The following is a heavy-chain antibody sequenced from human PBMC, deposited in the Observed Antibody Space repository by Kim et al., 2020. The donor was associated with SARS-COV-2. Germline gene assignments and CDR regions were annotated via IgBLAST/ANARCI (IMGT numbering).Heavy chain of an antibody. CDR2: IYYSGST. Sequence: SETLSLTCTVSGGSISSSIYYWGWIRQPPGKGLEWIGSIYYSGSTYYSPSLKSRITISVETSKNQFSLKLSSVTAADTAIYYCARQSKYSSGWSGEAYWGQGTLVTVSS. V-gene: IGHV4-39*01. J-gene: IGHJ4*02. CDR3: ARQSKYSSGWSGEAY. CDR1: GGSISSSIYY. D-gene: IGHD6-19*01.